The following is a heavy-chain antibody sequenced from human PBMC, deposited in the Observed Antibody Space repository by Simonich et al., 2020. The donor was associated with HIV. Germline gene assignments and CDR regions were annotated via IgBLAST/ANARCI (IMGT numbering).Heavy chain of an antibody. D-gene: IGHD1-26*01. CDR3: ARHRPSGNYLYEVDYFDF. CDR1: GGSLSNYF. Sequence: QVQLQQWGAGLLKPSETLSLTCAIYGGSLSNYFWSWVRQPPGKGLEWIGEISHVGKTNKHPSHQGRVPISVDTAKKQISLRRSSVTGGDTALYYWARHRPSGNYLYEVDYFDFWGQGTLVTVSS. CDR2: ISHVGKT. J-gene: IGHJ4*02. V-gene: IGHV4-34*01.